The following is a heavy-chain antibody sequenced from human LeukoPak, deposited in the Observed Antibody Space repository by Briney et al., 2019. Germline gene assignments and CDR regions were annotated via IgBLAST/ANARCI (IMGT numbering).Heavy chain of an antibody. CDR1: GFTFSSYS. CDR3: AKWKYSNSGIDDY. Sequence: GGSLRLSCAASGFTFSSYSMNWVRQAPGKGLEWVSYISSSSSTIYYADSVKGRFTISRDNSKNMLYLQMNSLRAEDTAVYYCAKWKYSNSGIDDYWGQGTLVTVSS. J-gene: IGHJ4*02. V-gene: IGHV3-48*01. CDR2: ISSSSSTI. D-gene: IGHD6-6*01.